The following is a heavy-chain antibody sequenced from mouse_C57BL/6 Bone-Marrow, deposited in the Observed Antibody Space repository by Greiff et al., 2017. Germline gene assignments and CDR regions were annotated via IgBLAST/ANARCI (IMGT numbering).Heavy chain of an antibody. D-gene: IGHD1-1*01. CDR1: GYAFSSSW. V-gene: IGHV1-82*01. Sequence: VQLVESGPELVKPGASVKISCKASGYAFSSSWMNWVKQRPGKGLEWIGRIYPGDGDTNYNGKFKGKATLTADKSSSTAYMQLSILTSEDSAVYFCAGRGVVGYFDYWGQGTTLTVSS. J-gene: IGHJ2*01. CDR2: IYPGDGDT. CDR3: AGRGVVGYFDY.